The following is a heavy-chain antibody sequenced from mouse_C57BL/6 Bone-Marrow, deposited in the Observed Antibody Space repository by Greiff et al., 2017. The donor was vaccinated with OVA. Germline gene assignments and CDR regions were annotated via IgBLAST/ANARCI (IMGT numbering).Heavy chain of an antibody. D-gene: IGHD1-1*01. CDR2: IDPSDSYT. J-gene: IGHJ1*03. V-gene: IGHV1-69*01. CDR3: AREGDYYGSSYGYVDV. Sequence: QVQLQQPGAELVMPGASVKLSCKASGYTFTSYWMHWVKQRPGQGLEWIGEIDPSDSYTNYNQKFKGKSTLTVDKSSSTAYMQLSSLTSEDSAVYYCAREGDYYGSSYGYVDVWGTGTTVTVSS. CDR1: GYTFTSYW.